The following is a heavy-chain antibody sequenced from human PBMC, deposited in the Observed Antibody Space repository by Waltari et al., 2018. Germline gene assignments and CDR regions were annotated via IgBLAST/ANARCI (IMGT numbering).Heavy chain of an antibody. V-gene: IGHV1-24*01. CDR1: GTPPTELS. D-gene: IGHD1-1*01. CDR3: ATPGGGTNYYYYMDV. Sequence: QVQLVQSGAEVKKPGAPGKAPCRFSGTPPTELSFHWLHRPPGKGLEWMGGFDPEDGETIYAQKFQGRVTMTEDTSTDTAYMELSSLRSEDTAVYYCATPGGGTNYYYYMDVWGKGTTVTVSS. CDR2: FDPEDGET. J-gene: IGHJ6*03.